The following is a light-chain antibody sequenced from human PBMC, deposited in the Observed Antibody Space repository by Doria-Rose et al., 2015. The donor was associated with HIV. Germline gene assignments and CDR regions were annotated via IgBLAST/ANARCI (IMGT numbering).Light chain of an antibody. V-gene: IGKV4-1*01. Sequence: TQSPDSLAVSLGERATINCKSSQSVLYRSNNKNYLAWYQQKPGQPPKLLIYWASTRESGVPDRSSGSGSGTEFTLTISSLQTEDVAVYYCQQYYTTPRAFGQGTKLEIK. J-gene: IGKJ2*01. CDR1: QSVLYRSNNKNY. CDR3: QQYYTTPRA. CDR2: WAS.